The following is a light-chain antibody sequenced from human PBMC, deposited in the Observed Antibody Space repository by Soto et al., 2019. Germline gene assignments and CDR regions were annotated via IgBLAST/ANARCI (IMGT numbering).Light chain of an antibody. CDR3: SSYTSSSTYV. CDR1: SSDVGGSNY. CDR2: DVS. J-gene: IGLJ1*01. V-gene: IGLV2-14*03. Sequence: QSALTQPASVSGSPGQSITISCTGTSSDVGGSNYVSWYQQHPGKAPKLIIFDVSHRPSGFSNRFSGSKSGNTASLTISGLQAEDEAYYYCSSYTSSSTYVFGTGTKVTVL.